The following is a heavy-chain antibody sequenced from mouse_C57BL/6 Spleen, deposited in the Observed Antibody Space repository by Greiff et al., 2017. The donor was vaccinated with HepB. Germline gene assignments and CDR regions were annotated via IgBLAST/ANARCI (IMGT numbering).Heavy chain of an antibody. CDR1: GYTFTSYW. CDR3: TRHYGSSYGYFDV. CDR2: IYPGNSDT. D-gene: IGHD1-1*01. Sequence: VQLQQSGTVLARPGASVKMSCKTSGYTFTSYWIHWVKQRPGQGLEWIGAIYPGNSDTSYNQKFKGKAKLTAVTSASTAYMELSSLTNEDSAVYYCTRHYGSSYGYFDVWGTGTTVTVSS. J-gene: IGHJ1*03. V-gene: IGHV1-5*01.